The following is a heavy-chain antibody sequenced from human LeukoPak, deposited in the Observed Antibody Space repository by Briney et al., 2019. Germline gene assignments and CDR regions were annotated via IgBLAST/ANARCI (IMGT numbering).Heavy chain of an antibody. CDR3: AAGRTYGSGAYDAYDY. Sequence: ASVKVSCKASGYTFTGYYMHWVRQAPGQGLEWMGWINPNSGGTNYGQKFQDRDTMTKDTSISTAYMELSRLRSDDTAVYYCAAGRTYGSGAYDAYDYWGQGTLVTVSS. V-gene: IGHV1-2*02. D-gene: IGHD3-10*01. CDR1: GYTFTGYY. CDR2: INPNSGGT. J-gene: IGHJ4*02.